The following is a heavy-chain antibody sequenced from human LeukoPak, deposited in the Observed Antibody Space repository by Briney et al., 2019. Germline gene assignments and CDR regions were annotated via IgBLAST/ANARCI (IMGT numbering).Heavy chain of an antibody. CDR3: ARGGSGSVSAFDI. V-gene: IGHV1-18*01. CDR1: GHTFTSYD. CDR2: ISGYNDNT. Sequence: EASVKVSCKASGHTFTSYDINWVQQATGQGLEWMGWISGYNDNTNYAQKLQGRVTMTTDTSTSTAYMGLRSLRSDDTAVYYCARGGSGSVSAFDIWGQGTMVTVSS. D-gene: IGHD3-10*01. J-gene: IGHJ3*02.